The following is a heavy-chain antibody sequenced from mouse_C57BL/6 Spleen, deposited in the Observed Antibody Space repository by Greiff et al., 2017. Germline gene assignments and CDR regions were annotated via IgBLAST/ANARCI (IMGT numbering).Heavy chain of an antibody. Sequence: EVKLVESGGGLVKPGGSLKLSCAASGFTFSDYGMHWVRQAPEKGLEWVAYISSGSSTIYYADTVKGRFTISRDNAKNTLFLQMTSLSAEDTARYYCARDGSSYPYYVDYWGQGTTLTVSS. CDR1: GFTFSDYG. V-gene: IGHV5-17*01. D-gene: IGHD1-1*01. CDR2: ISSGSSTI. CDR3: ARDGSSYPYYVDY. J-gene: IGHJ2*01.